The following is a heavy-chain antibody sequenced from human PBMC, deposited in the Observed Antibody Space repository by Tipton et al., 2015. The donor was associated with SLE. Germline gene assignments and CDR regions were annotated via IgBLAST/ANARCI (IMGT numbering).Heavy chain of an antibody. Sequence: GSLRLSCITSGLTFSSYSMNWVRQAPGKGLEWVSYISTTSGTMHYADSVKGRFIISRDNARNSLFLHMNNLRVEDTAVYFCVKQQLIGCARTSCYHFDIWGQGTVVTVSS. CDR2: ISTTSGTM. V-gene: IGHV3-48*01. J-gene: IGHJ5*02. D-gene: IGHD2-2*01. CDR3: VKQQLIGCARTSCYHFDI. CDR1: GLTFSSYS.